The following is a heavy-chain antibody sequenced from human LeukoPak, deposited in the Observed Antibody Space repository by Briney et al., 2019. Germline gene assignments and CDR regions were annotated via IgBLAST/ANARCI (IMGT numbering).Heavy chain of an antibody. V-gene: IGHV3-30*03. CDR2: ISDDGSNK. CDR1: GFTFSNYA. Sequence: AGGSLRVSCAASGFTFSNYAMHWVRQAPGKGLEWVAVISDDGSNKYYRDSVKGRFTISRDNSKNTVYLQMNSLRAEDTAVYYCARGDYDILTGLKYWGQGTLVTVSS. CDR3: ARGDYDILTGLKY. D-gene: IGHD3-9*01. J-gene: IGHJ4*02.